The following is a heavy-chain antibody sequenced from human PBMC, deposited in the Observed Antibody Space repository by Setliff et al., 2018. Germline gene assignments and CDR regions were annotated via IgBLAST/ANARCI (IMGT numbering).Heavy chain of an antibody. CDR2: INHSGST. J-gene: IGHJ4*02. Sequence: SETLSLTCAAQGGSFRDYYWTWIRQPPGKGLEWIGEINHSGSTKYSPSLESRVTMSVDPSKNQFSLKVTSVTAADTAVYYCARGRNVAARLLDSWGRGTLVTVSS. CDR1: GGSFRDYY. CDR3: ARGRNVAARLLDS. D-gene: IGHD6-6*01. V-gene: IGHV4-34*01.